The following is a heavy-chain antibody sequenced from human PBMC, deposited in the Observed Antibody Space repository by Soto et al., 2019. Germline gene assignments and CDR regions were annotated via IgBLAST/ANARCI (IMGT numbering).Heavy chain of an antibody. D-gene: IGHD3-22*01. CDR1: GGSFSGYY. V-gene: IGHV4-34*01. CDR3: ARVSSGYYY. Sequence: QVQLQQWGAGLLKPSETLSLTCAVYGGSFSGYYWSWIRQPPGKGLEWIGEINHSGSTNYNPSLKSRVTISVDTAKSQCPLKLSSVIAADTAVYYCARVSSGYYYWGQGTLVTVSS. J-gene: IGHJ4*02. CDR2: INHSGST.